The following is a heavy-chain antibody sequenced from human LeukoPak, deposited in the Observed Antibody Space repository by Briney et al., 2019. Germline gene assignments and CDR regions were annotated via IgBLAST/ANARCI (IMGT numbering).Heavy chain of an antibody. CDR2: IIGSGATT. CDR1: GFTFSSYA. J-gene: IGHJ4*02. Sequence: PGGSLRLSCADSGFTFSSYAMTWVRQAPGKGLDWFSIIIGSGATTNYADSGKGRFTISRDNSRDTLYLQMNSLRGEDTAVYYCAARARYYHDSNGYSSFSYWGQGTLVTVSS. V-gene: IGHV3-23*01. CDR3: AARARYYHDSNGYSSFSY. D-gene: IGHD3-22*01.